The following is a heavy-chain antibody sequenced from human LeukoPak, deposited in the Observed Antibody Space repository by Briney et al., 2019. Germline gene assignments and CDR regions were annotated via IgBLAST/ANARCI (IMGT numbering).Heavy chain of an antibody. Sequence: ASVKVSCKASGYTFTVYYMHWVRPAPGQGLEWMGWINPNSGGTNYAQKFQGWVTMTRDTSISTAYMELSRLRSDDTAVYYCARANSAAGIDDYWGQGTLVTVSS. D-gene: IGHD6-13*01. CDR3: ARANSAAGIDDY. CDR1: GYTFTVYY. J-gene: IGHJ4*02. V-gene: IGHV1-2*04. CDR2: INPNSGGT.